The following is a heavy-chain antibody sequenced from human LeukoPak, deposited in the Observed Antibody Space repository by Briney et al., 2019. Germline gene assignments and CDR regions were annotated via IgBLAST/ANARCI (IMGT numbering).Heavy chain of an antibody. D-gene: IGHD6-19*01. V-gene: IGHV1-18*01. Sequence: ASVKVSCKASGYTFTIYGFSWVRQAPGQGLEWLGWISAYNGNTNYAQKVQGRVTMTTDTSTTTAYMELRSLRFDDTAVYFCAREHLFSSGGDFDYWGQGTLVTVSS. J-gene: IGHJ4*02. CDR3: AREHLFSSGGDFDY. CDR1: GYTFTIYG. CDR2: ISAYNGNT.